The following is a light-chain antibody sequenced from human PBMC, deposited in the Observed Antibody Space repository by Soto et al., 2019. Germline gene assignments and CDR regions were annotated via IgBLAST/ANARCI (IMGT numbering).Light chain of an antibody. V-gene: IGLV2-14*01. CDR3: SSYTSSSVV. CDR1: SSDFGGYNY. CDR2: DVS. J-gene: IGLJ2*01. Sequence: QSVLTQPRSVSGSPGQSVTISCTGTSSDFGGYNYVSWYQHHPGKAPKLMIYDVSNRPSGVSNRFSGSKSGNTASLTISGLQAEDEADYYCSSYTSSSVVFGGGTKLTVL.